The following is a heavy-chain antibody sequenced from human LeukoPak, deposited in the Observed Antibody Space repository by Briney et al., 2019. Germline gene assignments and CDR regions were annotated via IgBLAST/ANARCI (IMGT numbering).Heavy chain of an antibody. D-gene: IGHD1-26*01. J-gene: IGHJ4*02. CDR2: FDIEDGET. CDR1: GYTLTELS. Sequence: ASVKVSCKVSGYTLTELSMHWVRQAPGKGLGRMGGFDIEDGETIYAQKFQGRVTMTEDTSTDTAYMEMSSLRSEDTAVYYCATHIPLVGATVAAHFDYWGQGTLVTVSS. V-gene: IGHV1-24*01. CDR3: ATHIPLVGATVAAHFDY.